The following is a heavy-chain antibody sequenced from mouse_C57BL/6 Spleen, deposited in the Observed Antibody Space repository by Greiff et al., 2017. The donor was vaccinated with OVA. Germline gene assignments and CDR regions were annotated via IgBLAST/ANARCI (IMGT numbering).Heavy chain of an antibody. J-gene: IGHJ1*03. V-gene: IGHV1-26*01. Sequence: EVQLQQSGPELVKPGASVKISCKASGYTFTDYYMNWVKQSHGKSLEWIGDINPNNGGTSYNQKFKGKATLTVDKSSSTAYMELRSLTSEDSAVYYCARGGIYYYGSSYFEADVWGTGTTVTVSS. CDR2: INPNNGGT. CDR3: ARGGIYYYGSSYFEADV. D-gene: IGHD1-1*01. CDR1: GYTFTDYY.